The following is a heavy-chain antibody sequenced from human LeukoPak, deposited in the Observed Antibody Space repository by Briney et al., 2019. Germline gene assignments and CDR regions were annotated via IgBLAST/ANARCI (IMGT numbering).Heavy chain of an antibody. J-gene: IGHJ6*02. CDR2: INQDGSEK. V-gene: IGHV3-7*05. D-gene: IGHD6-13*01. CDR1: GFTFSSFW. Sequence: GGSLRLSCEVSGFTFSSFWMNWVRQAPGKGLEWVANINQDGSEKWYVDSVKGRFTISRDNAKNSVFLQMNSLRAADTAVYYCARRAANYYGMDVWGQGTTVTVSS. CDR3: ARRAANYYGMDV.